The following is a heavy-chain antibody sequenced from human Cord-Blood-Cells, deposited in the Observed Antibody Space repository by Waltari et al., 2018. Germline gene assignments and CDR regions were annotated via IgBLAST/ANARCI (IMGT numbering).Heavy chain of an antibody. CDR1: GFTFSSYA. J-gene: IGHJ4*02. D-gene: IGHD3-10*01. CDR2: ISYDGSNK. CDR3: ARSGSGSYYSVY. V-gene: IGHV3-30-3*01. Sequence: QVQLVESGGGVVQPGRSLRLSCAASGFTFSSYAMHWVRQAPGKGLEWVAVISYDGSNKYYADSVKGRFTISRDNSKNTLYLQMNSLRAEDTAVYYCARSGSGSYYSVYWGQGTLVTVSS.